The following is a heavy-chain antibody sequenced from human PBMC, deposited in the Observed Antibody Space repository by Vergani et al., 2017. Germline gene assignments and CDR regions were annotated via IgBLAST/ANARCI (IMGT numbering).Heavy chain of an antibody. D-gene: IGHD3-10*01. J-gene: IGHJ5*02. V-gene: IGHV1-2*02. CDR2: ITPTSGGT. Sequence: QVQLLQSGAEVKKPGASVKVSCKAPEYTFTGYYMHGVRQAPVQGLEWMGWITPTSGGTNNAQKFKGRVTMTRETSISTAYMELSRLRSDETAVYYCARVGMFRGVRYNWFDPWGQGTLVTVSS. CDR1: EYTFTGYY. CDR3: ARVGMFRGVRYNWFDP.